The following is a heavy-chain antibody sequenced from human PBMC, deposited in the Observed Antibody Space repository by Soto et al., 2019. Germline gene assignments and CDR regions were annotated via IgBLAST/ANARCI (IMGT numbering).Heavy chain of an antibody. CDR3: ARDGAAAAGALPVYYYYYYYMDV. D-gene: IGHD6-13*01. J-gene: IGHJ6*03. CDR2: ISAYNGNT. Sequence: GASVKVSCKASGYTFTSYGISWVRQAPGQGLEWMGWISAYNGNTNYAQKLQGRVTMTTDTSTSTAYMELRSLRSDDTAVYYCARDGAAAAGALPVYYYYYYYMDVWGKGTTVTVSS. CDR1: GYTFTSYG. V-gene: IGHV1-18*01.